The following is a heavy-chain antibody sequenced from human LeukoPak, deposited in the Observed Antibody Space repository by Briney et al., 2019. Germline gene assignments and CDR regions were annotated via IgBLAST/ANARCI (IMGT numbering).Heavy chain of an antibody. D-gene: IGHD3-22*01. Sequence: ASVKVSCKASGYTFTSYGISWVRQAPGQGLEWMGWISAYNGNTNYAQKLQGRVTMTTDTSTSTAYMELRSLRSDDTAVYYCAREYEGYYDSSGYPPDYWGQGTLVTVSS. CDR3: AREYEGYYDSSGYPPDY. J-gene: IGHJ4*02. CDR2: ISAYNGNT. V-gene: IGHV1-18*01. CDR1: GYTFTSYG.